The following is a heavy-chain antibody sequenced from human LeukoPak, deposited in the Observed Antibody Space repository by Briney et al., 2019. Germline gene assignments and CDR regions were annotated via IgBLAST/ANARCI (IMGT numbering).Heavy chain of an antibody. CDR2: ISGSGGST. Sequence: PGGSLRLSCAASGFTFSSYWMSWVRQAPGKGLEWVSVISGSGGSTYYADSVKGRFTISRDNSKNTLYLQMNSLRAEDTAVYYCAKAVGSGNEYLDYWGQGTLVTVSS. CDR1: GFTFSSYW. V-gene: IGHV3-23*01. CDR3: AKAVGSGNEYLDY. J-gene: IGHJ4*02. D-gene: IGHD3-10*01.